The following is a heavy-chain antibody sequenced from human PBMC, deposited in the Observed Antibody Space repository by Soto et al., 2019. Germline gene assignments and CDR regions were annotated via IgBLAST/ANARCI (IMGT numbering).Heavy chain of an antibody. J-gene: IGHJ3*02. CDR3: AVNSGGNYVDDAFDN. CDR1: GGTFSSYA. D-gene: IGHD1-26*01. CDR2: IIPIFGPA. Sequence: QVQLVQSVAEVKKPGTSVKVSCKASGGTFSSYAISWVRKTPGHGLEWMGGIIPIFGPANYAQQFQGRVTITEDESTSTVYMGLCSLKSDDTAVYYWAVNSGGNYVDDAFDNWCQGTMVVVTS. V-gene: IGHV1-69*19.